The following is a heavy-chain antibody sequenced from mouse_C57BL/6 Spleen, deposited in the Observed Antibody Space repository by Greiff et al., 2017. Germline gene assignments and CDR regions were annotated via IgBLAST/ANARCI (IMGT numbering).Heavy chain of an antibody. D-gene: IGHD4-1*01. V-gene: IGHV1-81*01. CDR3: ARRDLTGSDY. Sequence: VQLVESGAELARPGASVKLSCKASGYTFTSYGISWVKQRTGQGLEWIGEIYPRSGNTYYNEKFKGKATLTADKSSSTAYMELRSLTSEDSAVYFCARRDLTGSDYWGQGTTLTVSS. J-gene: IGHJ2*01. CDR2: IYPRSGNT. CDR1: GYTFTSYG.